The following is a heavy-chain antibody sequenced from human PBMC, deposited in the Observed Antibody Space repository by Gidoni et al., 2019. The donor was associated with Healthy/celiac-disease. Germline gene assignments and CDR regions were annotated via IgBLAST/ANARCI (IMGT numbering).Heavy chain of an antibody. V-gene: IGHV4-59*08. J-gene: IGHJ4*02. Sequence: QVQLQESGPGLVKPSETLSLTCTASGGSISSYYWSCTRQPPGKGLEWIGYIYYSGSTNYNPSLKSRVTISVDTSKNQFPLKLSSVTAADTAVYYCARQDYGDDAVDYWGQGTLVTVSS. CDR2: IYYSGST. D-gene: IGHD4-17*01. CDR3: ARQDYGDDAVDY. CDR1: GGSISSYY.